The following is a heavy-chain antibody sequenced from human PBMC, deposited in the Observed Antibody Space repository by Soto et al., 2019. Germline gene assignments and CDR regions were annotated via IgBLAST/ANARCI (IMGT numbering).Heavy chain of an antibody. Sequence: GGSLRLSCAASGFTFSSYSMNWVRQAPGKGLEWVSSISSSSSYIYYADSVKGRFTISRDNAKNSLYLQMNSLRAEDTAVYYCARGRVVVVTAIPDAFDILGQGTMVKVSS. D-gene: IGHD2-21*02. CDR2: ISSSSSYI. V-gene: IGHV3-21*01. CDR3: ARGRVVVVTAIPDAFDI. CDR1: GFTFSSYS. J-gene: IGHJ3*02.